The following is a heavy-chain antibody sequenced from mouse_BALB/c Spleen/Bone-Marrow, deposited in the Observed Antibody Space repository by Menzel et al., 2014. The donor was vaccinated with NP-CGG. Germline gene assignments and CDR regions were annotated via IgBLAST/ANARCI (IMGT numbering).Heavy chain of an antibody. CDR1: GYSFTNYW. J-gene: IGHJ1*01. V-gene: IGHV1-5*01. Sequence: EVQLQQSGTVLARPGASVKMSCKASGYSFTNYWLHWVKQRPGQGLEWIGAIYPGNSDTSYNQKFKGKAKLTAVTSASTAYMEPSSLTNEDSAVYYCTRFGSSYDWYFDVWGAGTTVTVSS. CDR3: TRFGSSYDWYFDV. CDR2: IYPGNSDT. D-gene: IGHD1-1*01.